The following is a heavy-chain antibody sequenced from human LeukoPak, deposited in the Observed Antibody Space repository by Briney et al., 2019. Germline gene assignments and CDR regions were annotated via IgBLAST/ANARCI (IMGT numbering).Heavy chain of an antibody. CDR3: ARSAADDYFDY. V-gene: IGHV3-13*01. D-gene: IGHD2-15*01. J-gene: IGHJ4*02. Sequence: GGSLRLSCAASGFTFSSYDMHWVRHATGKGLEWVSAIGTAGDTYYPGSAKGRFTISRENAKNSLYLQMNSLRAGDTAVYYCARSAADDYFDYWGQGTLVTVSS. CDR1: GFTFSSYD. CDR2: IGTAGDT.